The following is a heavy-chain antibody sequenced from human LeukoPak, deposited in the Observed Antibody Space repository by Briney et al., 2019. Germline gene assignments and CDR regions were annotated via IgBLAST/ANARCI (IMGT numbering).Heavy chain of an antibody. Sequence: ASVKVSCKASGYTFTANYIHWVRQAPGQRLEWMGWINPNGGGTSYAQKFQGWVTMTRDTSISTLYMELSRLKSDDTAVYYCARGFGRSGFDYWGQGTLVTVSS. V-gene: IGHV1-2*04. CDR1: GYTFTANY. D-gene: IGHD6-19*01. CDR2: INPNGGGT. J-gene: IGHJ4*02. CDR3: ARGFGRSGFDY.